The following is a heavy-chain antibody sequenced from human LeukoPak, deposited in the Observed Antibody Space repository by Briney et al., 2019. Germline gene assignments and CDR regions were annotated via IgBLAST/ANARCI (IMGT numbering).Heavy chain of an antibody. CDR1: GFMFRDYY. CDR3: ARLNGWPTFDI. Sequence: GGSRRLTCAASGFMFRDYYMSWIRQAPGKGLEWVSYVSSGFTTYYADSVKGRFTISRDNAKNSLYLQMNSLRAEDTAVYYCARLNGWPTFDIWGQGTMVTVSS. CDR2: VSSGFTT. V-gene: IGHV3-11*04. J-gene: IGHJ3*02. D-gene: IGHD6-19*01.